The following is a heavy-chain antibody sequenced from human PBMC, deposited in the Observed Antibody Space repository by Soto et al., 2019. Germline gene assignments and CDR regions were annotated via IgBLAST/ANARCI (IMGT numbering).Heavy chain of an antibody. J-gene: IGHJ4*02. CDR2: IYYSGST. D-gene: IGHD3-3*01. CDR3: ARGRITIFGVVNLDY. V-gene: IGHV4-31*03. CDR1: GGSISSGGYY. Sequence: TSETLSLTCTVSGGSISSGGYYWSWIRQHPGKGLEWIGYIYYSGSTYYNPSLKSRVTISVDTSKNQFSLKLSPVTAADTAVYYCARGRITIFGVVNLDYWGQGTLVTVSS.